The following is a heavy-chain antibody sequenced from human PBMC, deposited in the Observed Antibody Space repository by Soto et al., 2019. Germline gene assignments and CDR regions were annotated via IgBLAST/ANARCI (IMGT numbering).Heavy chain of an antibody. CDR3: ARSTEWNAFDL. J-gene: IGHJ3*01. D-gene: IGHD3-3*01. CDR1: GFTVIRDY. V-gene: IGHV3-53*02. Sequence: EEQLVETGGGLIQPGGSLRLSCAVSGFTVIRDYMNWVRQAPGKGLEWVSVIYSGGTTYHADSVKGRFTISRDNSGNTLFLQMNSLRAEDTAMYYCARSTEWNAFDLWSQGTMVTVSS. CDR2: IYSGGTT.